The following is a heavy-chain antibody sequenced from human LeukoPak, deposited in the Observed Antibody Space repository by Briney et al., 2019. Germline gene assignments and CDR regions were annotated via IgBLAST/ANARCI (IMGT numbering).Heavy chain of an antibody. V-gene: IGHV1-18*01. CDR3: ARVAYDFWSGYYPPTETINWFDP. J-gene: IGHJ5*02. Sequence: ASVKVSCKASGGTFSSYAISWVRQAPGQGLEWMGWISAYNGNTNYAQKLQGRVTMTTDTSTSTAYMELRSLRSDDTAVYYCARVAYDFWSGYYPPTETINWFDPWGQGTLVTVSS. CDR2: ISAYNGNT. D-gene: IGHD3-3*01. CDR1: GGTFSSYA.